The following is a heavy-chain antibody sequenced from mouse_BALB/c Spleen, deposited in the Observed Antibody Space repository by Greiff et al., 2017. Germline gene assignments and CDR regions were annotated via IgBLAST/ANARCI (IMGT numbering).Heavy chain of an antibody. J-gene: IGHJ4*01. D-gene: IGHD2-14*01. CDR2: ISYSGST. CDR1: GYSITSDYA. V-gene: IGHV3-2*02. Sequence: EVQLQQSGPGLVKPSQSLSLTCTVTGYSITSDYAWNWIRQFPGNKLEWMGYISYSGSTSYNPSLKSRISITRDTSKNQFFLQLNSVTTEDTATYYCARPRYGAMDYWGQGTSVTVSS. CDR3: ARPRYGAMDY.